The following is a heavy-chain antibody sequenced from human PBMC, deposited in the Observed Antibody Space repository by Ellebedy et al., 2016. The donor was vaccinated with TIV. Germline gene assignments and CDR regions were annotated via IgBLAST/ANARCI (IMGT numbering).Heavy chain of an antibody. D-gene: IGHD3-10*01. CDR2: IYPSGST. V-gene: IGHV4-4*07. CDR3: ARDHYGSLDV. CDR1: GDSISSYY. Sequence: SETLSLTXIVSGDSISSYYWSWIRQPAGKGLEYIGRIYPSGSTNYNPSLKSRVTMSVDTSKNQFSLNLTSVTAADTAVYYCARDHYGSLDVWGQGITVTVSS. J-gene: IGHJ6*02.